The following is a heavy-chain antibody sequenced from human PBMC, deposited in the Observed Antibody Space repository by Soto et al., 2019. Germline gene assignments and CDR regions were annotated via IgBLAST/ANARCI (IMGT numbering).Heavy chain of an antibody. D-gene: IGHD5-18*01. CDR3: ATDFPAMVRWYFDL. Sequence: EVQLLESGGGLVQPGGSLGLSCAASGFTFSSYAMSWVRQAPGKGLEWVSAISGSGGSTYYADSVKGRFTISRDNSKTTLYLQMNCLRAADTAVYYCATDFPAMVRWYFDLWGRGSLVTVSS. CDR1: GFTFSSYA. V-gene: IGHV3-23*01. J-gene: IGHJ2*01. CDR2: ISGSGGST.